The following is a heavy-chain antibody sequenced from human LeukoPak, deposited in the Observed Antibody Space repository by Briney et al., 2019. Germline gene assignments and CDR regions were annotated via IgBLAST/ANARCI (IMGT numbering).Heavy chain of an antibody. Sequence: GGSLRLSCAASGFSFSSYAMHWVRQAPAKGLEWVAFMSYDGTKEHYADTVKGRFTISRDNSMNTLYLQINSLGPEDTAVYYCARDGGAYDSSGYYVYFDYWGQGTLVTVSS. J-gene: IGHJ4*02. CDR1: GFSFSSYA. CDR2: MSYDGTKE. CDR3: ARDGGAYDSSGYYVYFDY. D-gene: IGHD3-22*01. V-gene: IGHV3-30*03.